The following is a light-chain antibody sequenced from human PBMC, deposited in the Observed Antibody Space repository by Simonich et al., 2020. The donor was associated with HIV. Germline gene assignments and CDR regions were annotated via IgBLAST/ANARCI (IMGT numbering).Light chain of an antibody. V-gene: IGKV1-5*03. CDR1: QSISSW. CDR3: QQYYSTPPT. J-gene: IGKJ1*01. CDR2: KAS. Sequence: DIQMTQSPSTLSASVGDRVTITCRASQSISSWLAWYQQKTGKAPKILIYKASSLESGVPSRFSGSGSGTAFTLTISSLQPDDFATYYCQQYYSTPPTFGQGTKVETK.